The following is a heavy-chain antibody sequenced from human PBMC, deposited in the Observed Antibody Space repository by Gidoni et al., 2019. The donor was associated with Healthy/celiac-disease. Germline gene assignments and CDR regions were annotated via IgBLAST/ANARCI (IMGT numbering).Heavy chain of an antibody. V-gene: IGHV3-9*01. CDR3: AKPGPVGATWGRYFDL. CDR1: GFTFDDYA. J-gene: IGHJ2*01. Sequence: EVQLLESGGGLVRPGRSLRLSCSASGFTFDDYAMHWVRQGPGNGLGWVSGISWNSGSIGYADSGKGRFTISRDNAKNSLYLQMNSLRAEDTALYYCAKPGPVGATWGRYFDLWGRGTLVTVSS. D-gene: IGHD1-26*01. CDR2: ISWNSGSI.